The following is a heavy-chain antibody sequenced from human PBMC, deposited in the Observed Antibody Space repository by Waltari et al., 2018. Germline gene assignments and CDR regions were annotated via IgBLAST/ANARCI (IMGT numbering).Heavy chain of an antibody. J-gene: IGHJ6*02. CDR3: ARSGALVLRFLEWLAYGMDV. Sequence: VQLVESGGGVVQPGRSLRLSCAASGFTFSSYGMHWVRQAPGKGLEWVANIKQDGSEKYYVDSVKGRFTISRDNAKNSLYLQMNSLRAEDTAVYYCARSGALVLRFLEWLAYGMDVWGQGTTVTVSS. V-gene: IGHV3-7*01. D-gene: IGHD3-3*01. CDR2: IKQDGSEK. CDR1: GFTFSSYG.